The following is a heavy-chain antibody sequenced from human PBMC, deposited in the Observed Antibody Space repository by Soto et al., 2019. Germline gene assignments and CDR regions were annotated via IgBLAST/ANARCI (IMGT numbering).Heavy chain of an antibody. CDR1: GFTFTSYW. CDR2: IKGDGSEK. J-gene: IGHJ6*02. CDR3: GRDKVRNGVGV. V-gene: IGHV3-7*01. Sequence: EVRLVESGGGLVQPGGSLRLSCVASGFTFTSYWMSWVRQAPGKGLEWVANIKGDGSEKRYVDSVKGRLTISRDNAKNSVYLQMNSLRVEDTALYYCGRDKVRNGVGVWGQGTTVTVSS.